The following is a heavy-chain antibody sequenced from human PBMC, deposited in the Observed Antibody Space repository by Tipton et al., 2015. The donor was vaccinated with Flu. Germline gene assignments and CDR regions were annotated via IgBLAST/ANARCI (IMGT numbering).Heavy chain of an antibody. J-gene: IGHJ5*02. D-gene: IGHD6-13*01. CDR1: GGSFSGYY. CDR2: INHSGST. Sequence: AGLVKPSETLSLTCAVYGGSFSGYYWSWIRQPPGKGLEWIGEINHSGSTNYNPSLKSRVTISVDTSKNQFSLKLSSVTAADTAVYYCARAQPGPVSSSWYGGGFDPWGQGTLVTVSS. CDR3: ARAQPGPVSSSWYGGGFDP. V-gene: IGHV4-34*01.